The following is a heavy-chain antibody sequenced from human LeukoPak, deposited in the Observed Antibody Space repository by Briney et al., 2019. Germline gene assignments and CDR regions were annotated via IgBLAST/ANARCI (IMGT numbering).Heavy chain of an antibody. V-gene: IGHV4-4*02. CDR1: GGSISSSNW. D-gene: IGHD3-22*01. Sequence: SETLSLTCAVSGGSISSSNWWSWVRQPPGKGLEWIGEIYHSGSTNYNPSLKSRVTISVDKSKNQFSLKLSSVTAADTAVYYCARTNTYYYDSSGYSYFDYWGQGTLVTVSS. CDR3: ARTNTYYYDSSGYSYFDY. CDR2: IYHSGST. J-gene: IGHJ4*02.